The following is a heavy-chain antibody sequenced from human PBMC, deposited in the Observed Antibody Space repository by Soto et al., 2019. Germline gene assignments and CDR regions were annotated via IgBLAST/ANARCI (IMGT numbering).Heavy chain of an antibody. Sequence: QVQLVQSGAEVKKPGASVKVSCKASGYTFTSYDINWVRQATGQGLEWMGWMNPNSGNTGYAQKFQGRVTMTRNTXIXXAYMELSSLRSEDTAVYYCAIHTVTTLYYYYGMDVWGQGTTVTVSS. J-gene: IGHJ6*02. CDR3: AIHTVTTLYYYYGMDV. D-gene: IGHD4-17*01. V-gene: IGHV1-8*01. CDR1: GYTFTSYD. CDR2: MNPNSGNT.